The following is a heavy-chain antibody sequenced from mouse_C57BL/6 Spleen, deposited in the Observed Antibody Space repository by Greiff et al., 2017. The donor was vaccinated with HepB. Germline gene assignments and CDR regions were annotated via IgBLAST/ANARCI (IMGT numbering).Heavy chain of an antibody. Sequence: EVKLEESGGGLVQPGGSMKLSCVASGFTFSNYWMNWVRQSPEKGLEWVAQIRLKSDNYATHYAESVKGRFTISRDDSKSSVYLQMNNLRAEDTGIYYCTGGSGSRFAYWGQGTLVTVSA. D-gene: IGHD3-2*02. J-gene: IGHJ3*01. V-gene: IGHV6-3*01. CDR2: IRLKSDNYAT. CDR1: GFTFSNYW. CDR3: TGGSGSRFAY.